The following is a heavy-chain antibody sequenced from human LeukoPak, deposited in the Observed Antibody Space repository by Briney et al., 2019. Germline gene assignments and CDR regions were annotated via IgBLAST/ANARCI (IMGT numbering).Heavy chain of an antibody. V-gene: IGHV4-39*01. J-gene: IGHJ5*02. CDR3: ARHGGYYDFWSDYRFDP. CDR1: GGSISSSSYY. D-gene: IGHD3-3*01. CDR2: IYYSGST. Sequence: PSETLSLTCTVSGGSISSSSYYWGWIRQPPGKGLEWIGSIYYSGSTYHNPSLKSRVTISVDTSKNQFSLKLSSVTAADTAVYYCARHGGYYDFWSDYRFDPWGQGTLVTVSS.